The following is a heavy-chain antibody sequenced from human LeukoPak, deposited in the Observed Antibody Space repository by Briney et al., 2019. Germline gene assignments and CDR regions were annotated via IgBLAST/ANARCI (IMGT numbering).Heavy chain of an antibody. Sequence: GGSLRLSCAASGFTFSSYAMSWVRQAPGKGLEWVSAISGSGGSTYYADSVKGRFTISRDNSKNTLYLQMNSLRAEDTDVYYCAKESFGDYYDSSGLFDYWGQGTLVTVSS. CDR1: GFTFSSYA. V-gene: IGHV3-23*01. D-gene: IGHD3-22*01. CDR2: ISGSGGST. J-gene: IGHJ4*02. CDR3: AKESFGDYYDSSGLFDY.